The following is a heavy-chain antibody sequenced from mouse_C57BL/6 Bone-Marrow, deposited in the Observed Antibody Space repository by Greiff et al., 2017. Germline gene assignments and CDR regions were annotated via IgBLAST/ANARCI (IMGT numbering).Heavy chain of an antibody. D-gene: IGHD1-1*01. CDR1: GYTFPSYW. CDR3: TRFITTVVEGSWFAY. V-gene: IGHV1-5*01. J-gene: IGHJ3*01. CDR2: LYPGTSAT. Sequence: VQLQQSGPVLARPGASVKMSCKTSGYTFPSYWMHWVKRRPGQGLEWIGALYPGTSATSYNQKFTGQAKLTAVTSASTAYVELSSLTDEDSAVYYCTRFITTVVEGSWFAYWGQGTLVTVSA.